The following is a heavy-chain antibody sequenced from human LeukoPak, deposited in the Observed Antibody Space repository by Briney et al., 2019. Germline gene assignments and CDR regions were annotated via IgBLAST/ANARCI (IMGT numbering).Heavy chain of an antibody. CDR3: ARELSSGWLDY. V-gene: IGHV3-33*01. CDR2: IWYDGSNK. CDR1: GFTFSSYG. Sequence: GGSLRLSCAASGFTFSSYGMHWVRQAPGKGLEWVAVIWYDGSNKYYADSVNGRFIISRDNPKKSLYLQMNSLRAEDTAVYYCARELSSGWLDYWGQGTLVTVSS. J-gene: IGHJ4*02. D-gene: IGHD6-19*01.